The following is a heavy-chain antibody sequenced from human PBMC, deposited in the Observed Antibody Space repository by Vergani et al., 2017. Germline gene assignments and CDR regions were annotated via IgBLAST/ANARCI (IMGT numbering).Heavy chain of an antibody. D-gene: IGHD3-10*01. J-gene: IGHJ6*02. CDR2: IYRTGRT. CDR1: GFSIDNGYY. Sequence: QVQLQESGPGLVKPSETLSLTCAVSGFSIDNGYYWDWIRQPPGKGLEWIGSIYRTGRTHFNPSLKSRVTISVDTSNNHFSLRLNSLTAADTAIYYCARHRGSGGFFPSSYFYGMDVWGHGTTVTVSS. V-gene: IGHV4-38-2*01. CDR3: ARHRGSGGFFPSSYFYGMDV.